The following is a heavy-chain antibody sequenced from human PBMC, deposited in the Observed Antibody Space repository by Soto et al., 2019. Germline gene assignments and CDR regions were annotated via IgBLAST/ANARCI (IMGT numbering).Heavy chain of an antibody. CDR3: AKSPPPTYYYGSGSYYYFDY. CDR2: ISGSGGST. D-gene: IGHD3-10*01. Sequence: EVQLLESGGGLVQPGGSLRLSCAASGFTFSSYAMSWVRQAPGKGLEWVSAISGSGGSTYYADSVKGRFTISRDNAKNTLYLQMNRLRAEDTGVYYCAKSPPPTYYYGSGSYYYFDYWGQGTLVTVSS. V-gene: IGHV3-23*01. J-gene: IGHJ4*02. CDR1: GFTFSSYA.